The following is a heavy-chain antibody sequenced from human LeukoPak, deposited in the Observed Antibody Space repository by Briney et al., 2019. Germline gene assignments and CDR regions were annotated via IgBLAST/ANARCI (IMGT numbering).Heavy chain of an antibody. CDR3: AKLAAISSGWLYYFDY. D-gene: IGHD6-19*01. V-gene: IGHV3-23*01. Sequence: PGGSLRLSCAASGFTFSSYAMSWVRQAPGKGLEWVAGISGSGVSTYHADSVKGRFTISRDNSKNTLYLQMNSPRAEDTAVYYCAKLAAISSGWLYYFDYWGQGTLVTVSS. J-gene: IGHJ4*02. CDR1: GFTFSSYA. CDR2: ISGSGVST.